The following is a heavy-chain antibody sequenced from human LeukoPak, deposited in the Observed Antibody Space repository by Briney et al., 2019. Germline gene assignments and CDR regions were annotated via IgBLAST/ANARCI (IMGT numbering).Heavy chain of an antibody. Sequence: GGSLRLSCAASGFTSSSYRMNRVRQAPGKGLEWVSSISSSSSYIYYADSVKGRFTISRDNAKNSLYLQMNSLRAEDTAVYYCARPYYGSGINSIDYWGQGTLVTVSS. CDR2: ISSSSSYI. CDR1: GFTSSSYR. D-gene: IGHD3-10*01. V-gene: IGHV3-21*01. J-gene: IGHJ4*02. CDR3: ARPYYGSGINSIDY.